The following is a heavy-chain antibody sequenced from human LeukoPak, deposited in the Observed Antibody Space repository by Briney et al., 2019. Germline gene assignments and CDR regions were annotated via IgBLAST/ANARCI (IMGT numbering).Heavy chain of an antibody. CDR3: ASGSWGKIFGVV. D-gene: IGHD3-3*01. J-gene: IGHJ4*02. CDR2: ISVYNGNT. CDR1: DYIFSNYG. V-gene: IGHV1-18*01. Sequence: GASVKVSCKASDYIFSNYGISWVRQAPGQGLEWMGWISVYNGNTNYAQKLQDRVTMTTDTSTSTAYMELRSLRSDDTAVYYCASGSWGKIFGVVWGQGTLVTVSS.